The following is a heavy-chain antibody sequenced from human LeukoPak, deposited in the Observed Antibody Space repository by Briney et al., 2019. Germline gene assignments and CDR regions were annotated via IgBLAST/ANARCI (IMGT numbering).Heavy chain of an antibody. V-gene: IGHV3-23*01. J-gene: IGHJ4*02. D-gene: IGHD6-13*01. CDR1: GFTFSSYA. CDR2: ISGSGGST. CDR3: AKEGTGSSWVNFDY. Sequence: GGSLRLSCAASGFTFSSYAMSWVRQAPGKGPEWVSTISGSGGSTYYADSVKGRFTISRDNSKNTLYLQMNSLRAEDTAVYYCAKEGTGSSWVNFDYWGQGTLVTVSS.